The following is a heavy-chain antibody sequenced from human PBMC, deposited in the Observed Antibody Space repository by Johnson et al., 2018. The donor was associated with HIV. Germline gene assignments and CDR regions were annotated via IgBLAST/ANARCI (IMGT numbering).Heavy chain of an antibody. V-gene: IGHV3-66*01. CDR3: ARDWVSSLLTDAFDV. CDR1: GFIVSNNY. CDR2: LHRDGTT. J-gene: IGHJ3*01. Sequence: VQLVESGGGLVQPGGSLRLSCAASGFIVSNNYMNWVRQTPGKGLEWVSILHRDGTTYYADSVKGRFTISRDNSKNTLYLQMKRLRVEDTAVYYCARDWVSSLLTDAFDVWGQGTMVTVSS. D-gene: IGHD3-16*01.